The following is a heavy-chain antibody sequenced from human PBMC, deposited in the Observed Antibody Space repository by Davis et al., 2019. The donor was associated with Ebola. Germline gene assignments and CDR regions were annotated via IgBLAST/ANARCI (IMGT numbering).Heavy chain of an antibody. CDR1: GFTFSSYA. CDR2: ISGSGGST. D-gene: IGHD6-19*01. Sequence: GESLKISCAASGFTFSSYAMSWVRQAPGKGLEWVSAISGSGGSTYYADSVKGRFTISRDNSKNTLYLQMNSLRAEDTAVYYCARSPPPPRIEVAGTWLSWGQGTLVTVSS. V-gene: IGHV3-23*01. CDR3: ARSPPPPRIEVAGTWLS. J-gene: IGHJ4*02.